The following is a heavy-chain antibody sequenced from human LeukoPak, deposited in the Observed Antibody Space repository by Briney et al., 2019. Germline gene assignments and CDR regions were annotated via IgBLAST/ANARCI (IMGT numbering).Heavy chain of an antibody. CDR2: IYYSGST. CDR3: AREQLWFGELSPYYLDY. Sequence: SETLSLTCTVSGGSISSSSYYWGWIRQPPGKGLEWIGSIYYSGSTYYNPSLKSRVTISVDTSKNQFSLQLSSVTPEDTAVYYCAREQLWFGELSPYYLDYWGQGTLITVSS. V-gene: IGHV4-39*07. CDR1: GGSISSSSYY. D-gene: IGHD3-10*01. J-gene: IGHJ4*02.